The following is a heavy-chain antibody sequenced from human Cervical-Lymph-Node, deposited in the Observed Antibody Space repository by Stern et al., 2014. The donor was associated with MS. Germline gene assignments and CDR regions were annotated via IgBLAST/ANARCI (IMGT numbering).Heavy chain of an antibody. V-gene: IGHV3-23*04. Sequence: EVQLVESGGGLVQTGGSLRLSCAASGVTFNNYAMTWVRQAPGKRLEWVSSLFGTVGATYYADSVKGRFTISRDSSRSTLSLQLTRVTAEDTAVYYCAKGTGNYWYFDFWGRGTLVTVSS. D-gene: IGHD1-14*01. CDR2: LFGTVGAT. CDR3: AKGTGNYWYFDF. CDR1: GVTFNNYA. J-gene: IGHJ2*01.